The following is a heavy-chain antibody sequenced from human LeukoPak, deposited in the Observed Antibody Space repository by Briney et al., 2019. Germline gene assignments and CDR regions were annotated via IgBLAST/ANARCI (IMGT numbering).Heavy chain of an antibody. CDR1: GGSISSYY. CDR3: ARHLRKGTYGLDY. CDR2: IYYSGST. J-gene: IGHJ4*02. Sequence: KPSETLSLTCTVSGGSISSYYWSWIRQPPGKGLEWIGYIYYSGSTNYNPSLKSRVTISVDTSKNQFSLKLSSVTAADTAVYYRARHLRKGTYGLDYWGQGTLVTVSS. V-gene: IGHV4-59*08. D-gene: IGHD4-17*01.